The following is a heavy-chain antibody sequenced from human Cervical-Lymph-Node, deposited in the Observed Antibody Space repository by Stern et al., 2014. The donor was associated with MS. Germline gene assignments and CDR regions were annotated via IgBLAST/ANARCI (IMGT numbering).Heavy chain of an antibody. CDR3: ARGRGGNYRYYFDY. CDR2: ISSGCSYI. D-gene: IGHD4-23*01. V-gene: IGHV3-21*01. CDR1: GFTFSSYS. J-gene: IGHJ4*02. Sequence: VQLVESGGGLVKPGGSLRLSWAASGFTFSSYSMNWVRQAPGKGLEWVASISSGCSYIDYADSLKGRFTISRVNANNSLYLQMNSLRAEDTAVYYCARGRGGNYRYYFDYWGQGTLVTVSS.